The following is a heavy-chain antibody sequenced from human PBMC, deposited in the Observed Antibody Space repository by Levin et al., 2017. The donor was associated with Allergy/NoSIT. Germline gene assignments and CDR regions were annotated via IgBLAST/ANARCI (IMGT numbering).Heavy chain of an antibody. CDR2: ISGSSSYI. CDR3: ARVTIFGVVIGPLDY. CDR1: GFTFRNYT. Sequence: PSETLSLTCAASGFTFRNYTMNWVRQAPGRGLEWVSSISGSSSYIYYADSVKGRFTISRDDAKNSLYLQVNSLRADDTAVYYCARVTIFGVVIGPLDYWGQGTLVTVSS. J-gene: IGHJ4*02. V-gene: IGHV3-21*01. D-gene: IGHD3-3*01.